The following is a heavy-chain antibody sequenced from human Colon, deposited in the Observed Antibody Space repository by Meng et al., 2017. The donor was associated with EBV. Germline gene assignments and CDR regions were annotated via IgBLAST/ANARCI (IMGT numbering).Heavy chain of an antibody. CDR3: ARVGAYCGGDCYHPR. V-gene: IGHV4-4*02. D-gene: IGHD2-21*02. J-gene: IGHJ4*02. CDR1: GGSLSSRNW. Sequence: VQLQGAGSGLVKPSGTLSHTCAGSGGSLSSRNWWSWVRQPPGKGLEWIGEIYHSGSTNYNPSLKSRVTISVDESKNQFSLRLSSVTAADTAVYYCARVGAYCGGDCYHPRWGQGTLVTVSS. CDR2: IYHSGST.